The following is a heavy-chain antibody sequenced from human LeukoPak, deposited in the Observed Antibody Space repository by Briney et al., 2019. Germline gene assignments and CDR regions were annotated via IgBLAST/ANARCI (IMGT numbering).Heavy chain of an antibody. J-gene: IGHJ4*02. Sequence: GRSLRLSCAASGFTFRNYAMHWVRQVPGKGLEWVAVISSDESNKYYADSVKGRFTISRDNSKNTLYLQMSSLRAEDTAVYYCARDLFYYGSGAWYWGQGTLVTVSS. CDR2: ISSDESNK. V-gene: IGHV3-30*04. CDR1: GFTFRNYA. D-gene: IGHD3-10*01. CDR3: ARDLFYYGSGAWY.